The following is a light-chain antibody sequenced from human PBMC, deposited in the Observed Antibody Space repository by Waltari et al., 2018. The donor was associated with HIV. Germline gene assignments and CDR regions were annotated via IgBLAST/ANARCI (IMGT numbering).Light chain of an antibody. CDR1: TGAVTSGNC. V-gene: IGLV7-46*01. J-gene: IGLJ2*01. Sequence: TLTCASSTGAVTSGNCPYWFQRRPGQAPKTLLYDTSNRHSWTPARFSGSLLGGKAALTLSGAQFEDEADYFCLLSFNGVVVFGGGTSLTVL. CDR3: LLSFNGVVV. CDR2: DTS.